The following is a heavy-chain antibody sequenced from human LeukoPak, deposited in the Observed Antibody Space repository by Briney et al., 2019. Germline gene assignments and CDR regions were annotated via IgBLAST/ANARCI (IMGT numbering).Heavy chain of an antibody. J-gene: IGHJ4*02. CDR3: ARQKYQLLNDH. D-gene: IGHD2-2*01. V-gene: IGHV3-74*01. CDR1: GFTFSSYW. Sequence: GGSLRLSCAASGFTFSSYWMHWVRHAPGKGLVWVSRINPDGSSTSYADSVKGRFTISRDNAKNTLYLQMSSLRAEDTAVYYCARQKYQLLNDHWGQGTLVTVSS. CDR2: INPDGSST.